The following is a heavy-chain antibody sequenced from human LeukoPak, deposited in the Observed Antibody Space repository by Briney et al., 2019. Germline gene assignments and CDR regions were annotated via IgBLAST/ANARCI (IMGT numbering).Heavy chain of an antibody. CDR3: ATRAYGEPPLY. CDR2: INPSGGST. V-gene: IGHV1-46*01. Sequence: ASVKVTCKASGYTFTTYYMHWVRQAPGQGLEWMGIINPSGGSTGYAQKFQGRVTMTRDTSTNTVYMELSSLRSEDTAVYYCATRAYGEPPLYWGQGTLVTVSS. J-gene: IGHJ4*02. CDR1: GYTFTTYY. D-gene: IGHD4-17*01.